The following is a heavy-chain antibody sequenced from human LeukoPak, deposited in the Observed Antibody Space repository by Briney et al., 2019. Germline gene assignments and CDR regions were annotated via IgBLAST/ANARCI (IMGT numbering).Heavy chain of an antibody. J-gene: IGHJ3*02. V-gene: IGHV3-74*01. Sequence: GGSLRLPCEASGFTSSSYWMNWVRQPPGKGRVWFSRINSDGSSTSYADSVKGRFTISRDNAKNTLYLQMNSLRAEDTAVYYCARVGGFGAREAFDIWGQGTMVTVSS. CDR3: ARVGGFGAREAFDI. CDR1: GFTSSSYW. CDR2: INSDGSST. D-gene: IGHD2-15*01.